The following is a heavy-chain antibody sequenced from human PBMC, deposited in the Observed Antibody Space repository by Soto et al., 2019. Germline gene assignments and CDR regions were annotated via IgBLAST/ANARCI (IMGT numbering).Heavy chain of an antibody. CDR1: GGSISSGGYS. Sequence: SETLSLTCAVSGGSISSGGYSWSWIRQPPGKGMEWIGSIYYSGGTYYNPSLKSRVTISVDTSKNQFSLKLSSVTAADTAVYYCARVGYCSGGSCYSWLFYFDYWGQGTLVTVSS. CDR2: IYYSGGT. J-gene: IGHJ4*02. V-gene: IGHV4-30-2*05. D-gene: IGHD2-15*01. CDR3: ARVGYCSGGSCYSWLFYFDY.